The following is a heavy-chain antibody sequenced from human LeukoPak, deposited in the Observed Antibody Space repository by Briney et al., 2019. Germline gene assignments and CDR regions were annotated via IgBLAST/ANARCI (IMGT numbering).Heavy chain of an antibody. CDR1: GGSFSGYY. CDR3: ARTYQSTVPGIAGAGTFDY. CDR2: IHHYGTT. V-gene: IGHV4-34*01. D-gene: IGHD6-13*01. Sequence: PSETLSLTCAVYGGSFSGYYWSWIRQPSEKGLEWIGEIHHYGTTNYNPSLKSRVTILIDTSKNQFSLKLNSVTAADTAVYYCARTYQSTVPGIAGAGTFDYWGQGILVTVSS. J-gene: IGHJ4*02.